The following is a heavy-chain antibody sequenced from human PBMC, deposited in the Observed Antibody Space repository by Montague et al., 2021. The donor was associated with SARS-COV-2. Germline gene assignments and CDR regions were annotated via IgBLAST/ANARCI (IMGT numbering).Heavy chain of an antibody. CDR2: ISETGGST. D-gene: IGHD3-16*01. Sequence: SLRLSRAASGLTFRSAAMTWVRQAPGQGLEWVSTISETGGSTYYSDSVKGRFSISRDNSNNTLYLHVNSLRADDTAVYYCAKGLFGTSFPYFDSWGQGILVSVSS. V-gene: IGHV3-23*01. CDR3: AKGLFGTSFPYFDS. J-gene: IGHJ4*02. CDR1: GLTFRSAA.